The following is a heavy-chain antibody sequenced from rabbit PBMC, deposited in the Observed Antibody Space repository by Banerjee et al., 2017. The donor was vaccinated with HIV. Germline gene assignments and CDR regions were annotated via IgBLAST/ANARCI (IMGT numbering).Heavy chain of an antibody. CDR2: VGSGGFT. J-gene: IGHJ4*01. Sequence: QSLEESGGDLVKPGASLTLTCTASGFSFTSNYYSCWVRQPPGKGLEWIACVGSGGFTYYANWAKGRFTISKTSSTTVTLQMTSLTAADTATYFCARDLPDVIGWNFGWWGPGTLVTVS. V-gene: IGHV1S40*01. CDR3: ARDLPDVIGWNFGW. CDR1: GFSFTSNYY. D-gene: IGHD1-1*01.